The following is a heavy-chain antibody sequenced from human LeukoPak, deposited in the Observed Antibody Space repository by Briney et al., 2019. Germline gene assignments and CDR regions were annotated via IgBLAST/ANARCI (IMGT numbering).Heavy chain of an antibody. CDR2: INPSGGST. CDR3: ARAWEAVAGNYGVIDY. CDR1: GYSFINYY. V-gene: IGHV1-46*01. D-gene: IGHD4-17*01. Sequence: ASVKVSCKASGYSFINYYIHWVRQAPGQGLEWMGIINPSGGSTSFAQKFQGRVTMTRDMPTSTVYMELNSLRSEDTAVYYCARAWEAVAGNYGVIDYWGQGTLVTVSS. J-gene: IGHJ4*02.